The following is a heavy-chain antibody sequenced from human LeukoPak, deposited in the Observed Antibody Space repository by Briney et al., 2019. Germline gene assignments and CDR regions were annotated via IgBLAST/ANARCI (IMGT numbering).Heavy chain of an antibody. V-gene: IGHV4-4*07. CDR2: IYTSGST. CDR1: GGSISSYY. J-gene: IGHJ6*03. D-gene: IGHD3-3*01. CDR3: ARVPYDFWSGSPHYFYYMDV. Sequence: SETLSLTCTVSGGSISSYYWSWIRQPAGKGLEWIGRIYTSGSTNYNPSLKSRVTMSVDTSKNQFSLKLSSVTAADTAVYYCARVPYDFWSGSPHYFYYMDVWGKGTTVTVSS.